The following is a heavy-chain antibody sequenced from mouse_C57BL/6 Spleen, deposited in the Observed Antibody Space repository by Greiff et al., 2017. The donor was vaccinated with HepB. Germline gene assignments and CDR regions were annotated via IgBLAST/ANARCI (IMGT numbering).Heavy chain of an antibody. Sequence: QVQLQPPGAELVMPGASVKLSCKASGYTFTSYWMHWVKQRPGQGLEWIGEIDPSDSYTNYNQKFKGKSTLTVDKSSITAYMQLSSLTSEDSAVYYCASYYYGSSGDAMDYWGQGTSVTVSS. CDR2: IDPSDSYT. V-gene: IGHV1-69*01. CDR3: ASYYYGSSGDAMDY. J-gene: IGHJ4*01. D-gene: IGHD1-1*01. CDR1: GYTFTSYW.